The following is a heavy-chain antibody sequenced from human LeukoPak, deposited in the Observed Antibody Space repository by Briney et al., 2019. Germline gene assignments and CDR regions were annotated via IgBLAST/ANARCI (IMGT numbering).Heavy chain of an antibody. CDR2: IYYSGST. D-gene: IGHD3-9*01. Sequence: SETLSLTCTVSGGSISSYYWSWIRQPPGKGLEWIGYIYYSGSTNYNPSLKSRVTISVDTSKNQFSLKLSSVTAADTAVYFFERVTAYDILTGWHYYYYMDVWGKGTTVTVSS. CDR3: ERVTAYDILTGWHYYYYMDV. J-gene: IGHJ6*03. CDR1: GGSISSYY. V-gene: IGHV4-59*01.